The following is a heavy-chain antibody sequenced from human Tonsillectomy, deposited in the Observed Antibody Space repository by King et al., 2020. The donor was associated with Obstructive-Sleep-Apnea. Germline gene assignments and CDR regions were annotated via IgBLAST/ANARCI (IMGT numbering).Heavy chain of an antibody. Sequence: VQLVESGGGVVQPGRSLRLSCAASGFTFSSYAMHWVRQAPGKGLEWVAVISYDGSNKYYAVSVKGRFTISRDNSKNTLYLQMNSLRAEDTAVYYCARDKFKDSSGWYGYFDYWGQGTLVTVSS. J-gene: IGHJ4*02. CDR2: ISYDGSNK. CDR1: GFTFSSYA. D-gene: IGHD6-19*01. CDR3: ARDKFKDSSGWYGYFDY. V-gene: IGHV3-30*04.